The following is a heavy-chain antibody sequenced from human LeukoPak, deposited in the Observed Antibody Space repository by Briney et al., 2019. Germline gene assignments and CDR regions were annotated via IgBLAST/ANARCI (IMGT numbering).Heavy chain of an antibody. J-gene: IGHJ4*02. D-gene: IGHD5-24*01. V-gene: IGHV3-23*01. CDR3: AKDHSADGWPTFEY. CDR2: ITKYDGRL. CDR1: GFGVHTFA. Sequence: GMSLRLSCAVSGFGVHTFAMSWVRQAPGKGLEWLASITKYDGRLYYADSVRGRFTISRDTSQNELYLQMNSLRVDDSAIYYCAKDHSADGWPTFEYWGRGTLVTVSS.